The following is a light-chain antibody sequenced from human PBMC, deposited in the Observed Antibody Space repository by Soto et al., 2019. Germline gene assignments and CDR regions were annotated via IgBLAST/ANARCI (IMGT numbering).Light chain of an antibody. CDR2: DAS. J-gene: IGKJ5*01. CDR3: QQYNTYST. CDR1: QSISRW. V-gene: IGKV1-5*01. Sequence: IQTTQSPSSMSTSLGHSLTMSCRASQSISRWLAWYQQKPGKAPKALIYDASTLRSGVPSRFSGGGSGTEFTLTISSLQPDDFATYYCQQYNTYSTFGQGTRLEIK.